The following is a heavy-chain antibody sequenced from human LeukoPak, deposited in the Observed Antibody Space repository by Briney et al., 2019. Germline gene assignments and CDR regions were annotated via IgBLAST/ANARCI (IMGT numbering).Heavy chain of an antibody. Sequence: GESLKISCRGSGYSFTSYWIGWVRQMSGKGLEWMGIIYPDDSDTKYSPSFQGQVTISADKSIRTAYLQWSSLKASDTAMYYCARLAFCTNAVCFSNYYYSMDVWGRGTTVTVSS. CDR1: GYSFTSYW. V-gene: IGHV5-51*01. J-gene: IGHJ6*03. D-gene: IGHD2-8*01. CDR2: IYPDDSDT. CDR3: ARLAFCTNAVCFSNYYYSMDV.